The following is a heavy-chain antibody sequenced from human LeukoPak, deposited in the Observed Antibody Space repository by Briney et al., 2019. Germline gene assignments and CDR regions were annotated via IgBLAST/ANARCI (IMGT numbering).Heavy chain of an antibody. CDR3: ARGIQLRYGSGSYYPPRYYYYMDV. V-gene: IGHV4-34*01. CDR2: INHSGST. Sequence: NSSETLSLTCAVYGGSFSGYYWSWIRQPPGKGLEWIGEINHSGSTNYNPSLKSRVTISVDTSKNQFSLKLSSVTAADTAVYYCARGIQLRYGSGSYYPPRYYYYMDVWGKGTTVTVSS. D-gene: IGHD3-10*01. CDR1: GGSFSGYY. J-gene: IGHJ6*03.